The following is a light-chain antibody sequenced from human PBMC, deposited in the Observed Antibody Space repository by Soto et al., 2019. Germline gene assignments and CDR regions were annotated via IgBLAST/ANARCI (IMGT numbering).Light chain of an antibody. V-gene: IGKV3-15*01. J-gene: IGKJ5*01. CDR1: QSLSSS. CDR2: GAS. Sequence: EILMTQSPATLSVSPGEGATLSCRASQSLSSSLAWYQQKPGQATRRLIYGASTRANGIPARFSGSGSGTEFTLTISSLQSEDFAVYYRQQYKNWPPITFGQGTRLEIK. CDR3: QQYKNWPPIT.